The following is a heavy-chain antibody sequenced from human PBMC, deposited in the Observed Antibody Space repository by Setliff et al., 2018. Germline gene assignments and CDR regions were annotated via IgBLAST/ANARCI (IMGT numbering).Heavy chain of an antibody. CDR3: ATRPLQWELLGFDY. CDR2: FDPEDGET. CDR1: GYTLTELS. Sequence: ASVKVSCKVSGYTLTELSMHWVRQAPGKGLEWMGGFDPEDGETIYAQKFQGRVTMTEDTSTDTAYMELSSLRSEDTAVYYCATRPLQWELLGFDYWGQGTLVTVSS. D-gene: IGHD1-26*01. J-gene: IGHJ4*02. V-gene: IGHV1-24*01.